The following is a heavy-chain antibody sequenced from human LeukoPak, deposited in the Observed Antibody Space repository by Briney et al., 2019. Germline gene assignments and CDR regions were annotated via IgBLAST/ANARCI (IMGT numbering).Heavy chain of an antibody. CDR1: GFTFGDYA. V-gene: IGHV3-49*03. CDR3: TSPYYYDSSGYYPEYFQH. CDR2: IRSKAYGGTT. Sequence: PGGSLRLSCTASGFTFGDYAMSWFRQAPGKGLEWVGFIRSKAYGGTTEYAASVKGRFTISRDDSKSIAYLQMNSLKTEDTAVYYCTSPYYYDSSGYYPEYFQHWGQGTLVTVPS. J-gene: IGHJ1*01. D-gene: IGHD3-22*01.